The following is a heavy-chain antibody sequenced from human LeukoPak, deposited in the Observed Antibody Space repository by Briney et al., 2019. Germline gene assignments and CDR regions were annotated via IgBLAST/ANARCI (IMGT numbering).Heavy chain of an antibody. CDR2: ITRAGTT. Sequence: GGSLRLSCAASGFTFSSYAMSWVRQAPGKGLEWVSAITRAGTTYYADSVKGRFTISRDNSKNTLSLQMNSLRAEDTAVYYCAKNFWSDKYYYYCMDVWGKGTTVTVSS. CDR3: AKNFWSDKYYYYCMDV. D-gene: IGHD3-3*01. CDR1: GFTFSSYA. V-gene: IGHV3-23*01. J-gene: IGHJ6*03.